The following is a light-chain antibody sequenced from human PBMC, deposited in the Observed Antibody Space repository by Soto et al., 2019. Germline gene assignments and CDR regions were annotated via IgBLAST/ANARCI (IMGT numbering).Light chain of an antibody. CDR2: AES. CDR1: QGISSY. Sequence: DIQLTQSPSFLSASVGDRVTITCRASQGISSYLAWYQQKPGKAPKLLIYAESTLQSGVPSMCSGSEFGKEFTIKISFLQPADFETYYCQQLNSYPYTFGQETKLEIK. CDR3: QQLNSYPYT. V-gene: IGKV1-9*01. J-gene: IGKJ2*01.